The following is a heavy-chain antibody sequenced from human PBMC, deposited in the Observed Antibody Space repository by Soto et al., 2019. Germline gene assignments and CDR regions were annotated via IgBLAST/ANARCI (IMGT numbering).Heavy chain of an antibody. CDR1: AYSFTTYG. J-gene: IGHJ3*02. D-gene: IGHD3-3*01. Sequence: ASVKVSCKASAYSFTTYGIVWVRQAPGQGLEWMGWISGYNGDTDYAQKLQGRVTMTTDTSTSTAYMELRSLRSDDTAVYYCARPTLFGVGGGSSREAFDIWGQGTMVTVSS. V-gene: IGHV1-18*01. CDR3: ARPTLFGVGGGSSREAFDI. CDR2: ISGYNGDT.